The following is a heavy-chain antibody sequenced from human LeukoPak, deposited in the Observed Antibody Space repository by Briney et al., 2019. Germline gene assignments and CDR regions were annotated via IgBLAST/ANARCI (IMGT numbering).Heavy chain of an antibody. V-gene: IGHV1-8*01. J-gene: IGHJ4*02. CDR1: GYTFTSHD. Sequence: ASVKVSCKASGYTFTSHDINWVRQATGQGLEWMGWMSPNSGDTGYAQKFQGRVTMTRDTSTSTVYMDLSSLRSEDTAVYYCARGSYGGNSDLDYWGQGTLVTVSS. CDR2: MSPNSGDT. CDR3: ARGSYGGNSDLDY. D-gene: IGHD4-23*01.